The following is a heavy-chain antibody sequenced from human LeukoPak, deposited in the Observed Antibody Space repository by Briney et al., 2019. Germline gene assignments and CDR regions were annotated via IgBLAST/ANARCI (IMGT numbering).Heavy chain of an antibody. V-gene: IGHV3-23*01. Sequence: GGSLRLSCAASGFTFSSYAVSWVRQAPGKGLEWVSAISGSGGSTYYADSVKGRFTISRDNSKNTLYLQMNSLRAEDTAVYYCAKDRDLENFWGGGDAFDIWGQGTMVTVSS. CDR2: ISGSGGST. CDR3: AKDRDLENFWGGGDAFDI. D-gene: IGHD3-3*01. CDR1: GFTFSSYA. J-gene: IGHJ3*02.